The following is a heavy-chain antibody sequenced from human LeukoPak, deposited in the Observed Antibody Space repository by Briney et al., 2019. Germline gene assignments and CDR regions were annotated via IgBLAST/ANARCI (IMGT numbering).Heavy chain of an antibody. V-gene: IGHV1-8*01. D-gene: IGHD3-10*01. CDR3: ARAPRVGVRVGEGGDY. CDR1: GYTFTSYD. J-gene: IGHJ4*02. Sequence: GASVKVSCKASGYTFTSYDINWVRQATGQGLEWKGWMNPNSGNTGYAQKFQGRVTMTRNTSISTAYMEQSSLRSEDTAVYYCARAPRVGVRVGEGGDYWGQGTLVTVSS. CDR2: MNPNSGNT.